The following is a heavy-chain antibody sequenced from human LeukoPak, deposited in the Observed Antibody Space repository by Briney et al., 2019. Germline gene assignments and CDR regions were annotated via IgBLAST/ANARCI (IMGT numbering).Heavy chain of an antibody. J-gene: IGHJ4*02. CDR3: ARARDTNPFDY. Sequence: SETLSLTCAVSGYSISSGYYWGWIRQPPGKGLEWIGSIYHSGSTYYNPSLKSRVTISVDTSKNQFSLKLSSVTAADTAVYYCARARDTNPFDYWGQGTLVTVSS. D-gene: IGHD5-24*01. CDR1: GYSISSGYY. CDR2: IYHSGST. V-gene: IGHV4-38-2*01.